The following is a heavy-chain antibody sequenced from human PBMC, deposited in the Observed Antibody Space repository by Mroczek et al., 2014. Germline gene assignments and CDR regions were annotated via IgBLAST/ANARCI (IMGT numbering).Heavy chain of an antibody. Sequence: QVQLQQWGAGLLKPSETLSLTCAVYGGSFSGYYWSWIRQPPGKGLEWIGEINHSGSTNYNPSLKSRVTISVDTSKNQFSLKLSSVTAADTAVYYCASLGLVIPAAGVXAVDYWGQGTLVTVSS. CDR2: INHSGST. D-gene: IGHD2-2*01. CDR1: GGSFSGYY. CDR3: ASLGLVIPAAGVXAVDY. V-gene: IGHV4-34*01. J-gene: IGHJ4*02.